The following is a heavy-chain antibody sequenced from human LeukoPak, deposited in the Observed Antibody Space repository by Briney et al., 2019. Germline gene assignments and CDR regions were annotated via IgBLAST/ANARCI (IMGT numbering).Heavy chain of an antibody. CDR2: INPNSGSA. V-gene: IGHV1-46*01. CDR3: ARGTGGYGYDY. CDR1: GYIFTSYH. Sequence: ASVKVSCKASGYIFTSYHMHWVRQAPGQGLEWMGIINPNSGSASYAQEFQGRVTMTRDTSTSTVYMELSSLRSEDTAVFYCARGTGGYGYDYWGQGTLVTVSS. J-gene: IGHJ4*02. D-gene: IGHD1-26*01.